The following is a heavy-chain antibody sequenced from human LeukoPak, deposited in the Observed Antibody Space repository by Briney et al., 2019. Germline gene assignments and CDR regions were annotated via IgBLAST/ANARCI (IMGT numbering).Heavy chain of an antibody. V-gene: IGHV4-39*01. CDR1: GGSISSTSYY. CDR3: ARHRRNYDQEYFFGY. Sequence: SETLSLTCTVSGGSISSTSYYWGWIRQPPGKGLEWIGSIYWRGRTYYNPSLKSRVTISVDTSKNQFSLKVSSVTAADTAVYYCARHRRNYDQEYFFGYWGQGTLVTVSS. J-gene: IGHJ4*02. D-gene: IGHD4-11*01. CDR2: IYWRGRT.